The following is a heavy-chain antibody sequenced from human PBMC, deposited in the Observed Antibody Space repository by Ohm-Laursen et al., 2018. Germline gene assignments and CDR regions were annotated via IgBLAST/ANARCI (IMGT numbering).Heavy chain of an antibody. CDR1: GFTFSTYP. V-gene: IGHV3-30*18. J-gene: IGHJ4*02. CDR2: ISYDGSNK. CDR3: AKDANYDTSGFYPAALDY. D-gene: IGHD3-22*01. Sequence: SLRLSCTASGFTFSTYPMHWVRQAPGKGLEWVAVISYDGSNKYSADSVKGRFTISRDNSKNTLYLQMNSLRAEDTAVYYCAKDANYDTSGFYPAALDYWGQGTLVTVSS.